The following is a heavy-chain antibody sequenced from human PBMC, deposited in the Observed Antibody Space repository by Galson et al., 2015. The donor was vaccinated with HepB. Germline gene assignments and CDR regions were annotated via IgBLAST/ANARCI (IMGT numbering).Heavy chain of an antibody. D-gene: IGHD6-13*01. CDR2: IWYDGSKK. CDR1: GFTFSSYG. V-gene: IGHV3-33*01. Sequence: SLRLSCAASGFTFSSYGMHWVRQAPGKGLERVAVIWYDGSKKYYVDSVKGRFTISRDNSKNTLYLQMNSLRAEDTAVYYCARDPQQLVEFDAFDIWGQGTMVTVSS. J-gene: IGHJ3*02. CDR3: ARDPQQLVEFDAFDI.